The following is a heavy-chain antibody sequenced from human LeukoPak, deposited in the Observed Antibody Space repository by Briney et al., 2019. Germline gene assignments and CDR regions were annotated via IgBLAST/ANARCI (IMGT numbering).Heavy chain of an antibody. CDR1: GGSFSGYY. CDR2: INHSGST. Sequence: SETLSLTCAVYGGSFSGYYWSWIRQPPGKGLEWIGEINHSGSTNYNPSLKSRVTISVDTSKNQFSLKLSSVTAADTAVYYCARAPVAYYYYYGMDVWGQGTTVTVSS. CDR3: ARAPVAYYYYYGMDV. V-gene: IGHV4-34*01. J-gene: IGHJ6*02. D-gene: IGHD6-19*01.